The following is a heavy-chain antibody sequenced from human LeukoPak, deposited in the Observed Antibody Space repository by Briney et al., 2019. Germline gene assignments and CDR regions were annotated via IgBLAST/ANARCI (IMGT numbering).Heavy chain of an antibody. D-gene: IGHD3-10*01. Sequence: SETLSLTCTVSGGSISSYYGSWIRQPAGKGLEWSGRIYTSGSTNYNPSLKSRVTISVDTSKNQFSLKLSSVTAADTAVYYCARDSVHEFSQSPYFDYWGQGTLVTVSS. J-gene: IGHJ4*02. CDR3: ARDSVHEFSQSPYFDY. CDR2: IYTSGST. CDR1: GGSISSYY. V-gene: IGHV4-4*07.